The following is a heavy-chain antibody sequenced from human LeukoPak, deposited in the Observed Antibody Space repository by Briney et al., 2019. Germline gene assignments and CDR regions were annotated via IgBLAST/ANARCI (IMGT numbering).Heavy chain of an antibody. D-gene: IGHD3-22*01. Sequence: ASVKVSCKVSGYTLTELSMHWVRQAPGKGREGMGGFDPEDGETIYAQKFQGRVTMTEDTYTDTAYMELSSLRSEDTAVYYCATYHYDSSGYYGYWGQGTLVTVSS. V-gene: IGHV1-24*01. CDR1: GYTLTELS. CDR3: ATYHYDSSGYYGY. J-gene: IGHJ4*02. CDR2: FDPEDGET.